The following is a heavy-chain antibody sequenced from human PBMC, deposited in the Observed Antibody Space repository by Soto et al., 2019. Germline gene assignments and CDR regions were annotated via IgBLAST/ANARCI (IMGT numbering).Heavy chain of an antibody. CDR2: ITVSRGIA. J-gene: IGHJ6*02. CDR1: GLSISSYV. Sequence: PGGSLRLSCAASGLSISSYVMSWVRQAPGKGLEWVSTITVSRGIANYADSVEGRFTISRDTSKNTLYLQMNSLRLEDTAIYHCARDRSRTPGYGSGWGYDYYHGVDVWGQGTPVTVSS. CDR3: ARDRSRTPGYGSGWGYDYYHGVDV. V-gene: IGHV3-23*01. D-gene: IGHD3-10*01.